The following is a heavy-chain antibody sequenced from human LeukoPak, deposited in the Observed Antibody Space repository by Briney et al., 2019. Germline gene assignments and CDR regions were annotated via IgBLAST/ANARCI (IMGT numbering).Heavy chain of an antibody. Sequence: ASVKVSCKASGYTFTGYYMHWVRQAPGQRLEWMGRINPNSGGTNYAQKLQGRVTMTTDTSTSTAYMELRSLRSDDTAVYYCARAPGLGYCSSTSCQGHFDYWGQGTLVTVSS. CDR3: ARAPGLGYCSSTSCQGHFDY. J-gene: IGHJ4*02. D-gene: IGHD2-2*01. V-gene: IGHV1-2*06. CDR2: INPNSGGT. CDR1: GYTFTGYY.